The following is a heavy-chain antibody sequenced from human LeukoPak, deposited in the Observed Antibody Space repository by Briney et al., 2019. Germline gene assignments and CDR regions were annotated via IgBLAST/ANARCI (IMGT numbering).Heavy chain of an antibody. V-gene: IGHV4-34*01. CDR3: ARFVGSGYPSSRFDP. CDR1: GGSFSGYY. Sequence: SETLSLTCAVYGGSFSGYYWTWIRQPPGEGLEWIGEINHSGSTNYNPSLKSRVTISVDTSKNQFSLKVSSVTAADTPVYYCARFVGSGYPSSRFDPWGQGTLVTVSS. CDR2: INHSGST. J-gene: IGHJ5*02. D-gene: IGHD3-3*01.